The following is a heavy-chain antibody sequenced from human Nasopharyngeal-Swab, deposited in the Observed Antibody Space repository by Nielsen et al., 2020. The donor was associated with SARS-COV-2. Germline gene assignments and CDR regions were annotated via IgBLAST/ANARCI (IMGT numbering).Heavy chain of an antibody. D-gene: IGHD3-16*01. V-gene: IGHV3-30*18. CDR2: ISYDGSNK. CDR3: AKRSFDYVWGTYNYMDV. Sequence: VRQAAGKGLEWVAVISYDGSNKYYADSVKGRFTISRDNSKNTLYLQMNSLRAEDTAVYYCAKRSFDYVWGTYNYMDVWGKGTTVTVSS. J-gene: IGHJ6*03.